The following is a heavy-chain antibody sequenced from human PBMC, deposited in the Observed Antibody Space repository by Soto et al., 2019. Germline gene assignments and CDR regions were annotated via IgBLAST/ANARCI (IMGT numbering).Heavy chain of an antibody. CDR2: ISWNSGNL. V-gene: IGHV3-9*01. CDR1: GYTFDDYA. J-gene: IGHJ4*02. CDR3: AKGASTTVFAFNDY. Sequence: EVQLVESGGGLVQPGRYLRLSCAASGYTFDDYAMHWVRQGPVKGLEWVSSISWNSGNLGYADSVKGRFTISTDNAKNSLYLQMNSLRGEVTALFSCAKGASTTVFAFNDYWGQGTLVTVSS. D-gene: IGHD4-17*01.